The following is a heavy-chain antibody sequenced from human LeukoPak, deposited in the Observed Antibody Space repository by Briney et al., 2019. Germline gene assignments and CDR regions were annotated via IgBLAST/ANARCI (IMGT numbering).Heavy chain of an antibody. D-gene: IGHD2/OR15-2a*01. CDR3: ARHFYDTSTYYSSFDF. J-gene: IGHJ4*02. CDR2: IYPGGSDR. CDR1: GYNFSENW. V-gene: IGHV5-51*01. Sequence: GESLKISWKGSGYNFSENWIGWVRQMPGKGLEWVAFIYPGGSDRRYSPPFQGQVTVSADKSINTVYLQWGSLKASDTAMYYCARHFYDTSTYYSSFDFWGQGTLVTVSS.